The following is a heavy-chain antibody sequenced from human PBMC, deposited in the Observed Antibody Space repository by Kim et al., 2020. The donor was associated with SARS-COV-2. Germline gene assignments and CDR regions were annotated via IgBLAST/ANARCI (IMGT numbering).Heavy chain of an antibody. CDR1: GFTFSSYS. V-gene: IGHV3-21*01. CDR3: ARGGAVTGDVFDI. D-gene: IGHD4-17*01. CDR2: ISSSSSYI. Sequence: GGSLRLSCAASGFTFSSYSMNWVRQAPGKGLEWVSSISSSSSYIYYADSVKGRFTISRDNAKNSLYLQMNSLRAEDTAVYYCARGGAVTGDVFDIWGQGTMGTLSS. J-gene: IGHJ3*02.